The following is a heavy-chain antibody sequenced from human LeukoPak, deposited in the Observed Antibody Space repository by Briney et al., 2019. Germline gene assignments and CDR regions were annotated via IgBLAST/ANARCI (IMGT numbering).Heavy chain of an antibody. D-gene: IGHD6-19*01. V-gene: IGHV3-53*01. J-gene: IGHJ4*02. Sequence: GGSLRLSCAACGFTVSTNYMTWVRQAPGKGLDWVSVIYSGGGTYYADSVKGRFTISRDNSENTLYLQMNSLRAEDTAVYYCARSSIAVAATYGLDYWGQGILVTVSS. CDR3: ARSSIAVAATYGLDY. CDR2: IYSGGGT. CDR1: GFTVSTNY.